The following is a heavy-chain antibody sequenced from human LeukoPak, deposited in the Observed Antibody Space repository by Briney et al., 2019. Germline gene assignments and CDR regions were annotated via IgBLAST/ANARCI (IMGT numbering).Heavy chain of an antibody. J-gene: IGHJ4*02. Sequence: GGSLRLSCAASGFTFSSYNMNWVRQAPGKGLEWVSSISSSSTCIYYADSVKGRFTISRDSAKNSLYLQMNSLRAEDTAVYYCARVHDSSSWYLLDYWGQGTLVTVSS. CDR1: GFTFSSYN. D-gene: IGHD6-13*01. V-gene: IGHV3-21*01. CDR3: ARVHDSSSWYLLDY. CDR2: ISSSSTCI.